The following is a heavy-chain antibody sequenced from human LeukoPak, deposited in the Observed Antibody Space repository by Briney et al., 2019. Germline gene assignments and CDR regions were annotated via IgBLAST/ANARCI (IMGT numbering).Heavy chain of an antibody. CDR2: LDDSGNT. J-gene: IGHJ5*02. CDR3: ARRLRIGAAEWFDP. Sequence: KSSETLSLTCSVSSGSVRSNYYSWAWIRQAPGKGLAWVGGLDDSGNTYYNPSLKSRLTMSVDTSKNHFSLNLKSVAAADTSVYYCARRLRIGAAEWFDPWGQGIMVTVSS. V-gene: IGHV4-39*02. CDR1: SGSVRSNYYS. D-gene: IGHD2-15*01.